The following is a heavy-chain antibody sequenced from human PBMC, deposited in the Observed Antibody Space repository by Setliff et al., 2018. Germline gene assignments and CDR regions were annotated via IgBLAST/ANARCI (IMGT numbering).Heavy chain of an antibody. J-gene: IGHJ6*03. Sequence: KPSETLSLTCTVSGGSISSYSWSWIRQPPGKGLQWIGYISYSGATNYNPSLKSRVTISVDTSKNQFSLKLSSVTAADTAVYYCARHVGSRGRGYNYYYYYMDVWGKGTTVTVSS. CDR1: GGSISSYS. CDR2: ISYSGAT. CDR3: ARHVGSRGRGYNYYYYYMDV. V-gene: IGHV4-59*08. D-gene: IGHD3-10*01.